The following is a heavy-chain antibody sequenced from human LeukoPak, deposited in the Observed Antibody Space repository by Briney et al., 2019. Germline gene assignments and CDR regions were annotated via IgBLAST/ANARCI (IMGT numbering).Heavy chain of an antibody. V-gene: IGHV4-34*01. J-gene: IGHJ4*02. D-gene: IGHD3-3*01. CDR1: GGSFSGYY. Sequence: SETPSLTCAVYGGSFSGYYWSWIRQPPGKGLEWIGEINHSGSTNYNPSLKSRVTISVDTSKNQFSLKLSSVTAADTAVYYCARSILRFLLSGPSTYYFDYWGQGTLVTVSS. CDR2: INHSGST. CDR3: ARSILRFLLSGPSTYYFDY.